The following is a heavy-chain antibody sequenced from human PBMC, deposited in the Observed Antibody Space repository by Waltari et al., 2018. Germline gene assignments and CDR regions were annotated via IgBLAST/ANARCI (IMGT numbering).Heavy chain of an antibody. CDR3: ARGDTSNWFASYFDF. CDR2: IYFSGST. Sequence: QLRLQESGPGLVKPSETLSLTCTVSAASISSYYWSWIRQPPGKGLEWIAYIYFSGSTAYNPSLKSRVAISGDTSKKQFSLRLSSVTAADTAVYYCARGDTSNWFASYFDFWGQGILVSVSS. J-gene: IGHJ4*02. D-gene: IGHD3-10*01. V-gene: IGHV4-59*01. CDR1: AASISSYY.